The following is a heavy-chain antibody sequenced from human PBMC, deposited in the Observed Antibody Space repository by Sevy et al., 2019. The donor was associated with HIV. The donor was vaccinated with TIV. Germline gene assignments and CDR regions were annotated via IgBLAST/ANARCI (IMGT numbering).Heavy chain of an antibody. Sequence: GGSLRLSCAASGFTPSTYGMHWVRQAPGKGVEWVAVIGYDGSNKYYADSVRGRFTISRDNSKNTLFLQMDSLRGEDTAVYYCARDPRMYGDYLLAYFDYWGQGTLVTVSS. CDR1: GFTPSTYG. D-gene: IGHD2-8*01. J-gene: IGHJ4*02. V-gene: IGHV3-33*01. CDR2: IGYDGSNK. CDR3: ARDPRMYGDYLLAYFDY.